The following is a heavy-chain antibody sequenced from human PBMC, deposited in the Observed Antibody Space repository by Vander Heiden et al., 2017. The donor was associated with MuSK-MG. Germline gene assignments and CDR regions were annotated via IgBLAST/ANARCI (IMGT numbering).Heavy chain of an antibody. V-gene: IGHV3-15*01. D-gene: IGHD5-12*01. J-gene: IGHJ4*02. CDR2: IKRKTDVGTT. Sequence: EVQLVESGGGLVQPGGSLSLSCEASGFTFSNAWMSWVRQAPGKGLEWVGRIKRKTDVGTTDYTAPVKGRFTISRDDSKNTLYLKMNSLKIDDTAVYYCTAEGYPVDYWGQGTLVTVSS. CDR3: TAEGYPVDY. CDR1: GFTFSNAW.